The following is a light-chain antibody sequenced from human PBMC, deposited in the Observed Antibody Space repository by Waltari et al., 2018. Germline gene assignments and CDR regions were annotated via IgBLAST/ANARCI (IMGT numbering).Light chain of an antibody. CDR1: ESLFPVDANTT. Sequence: VMTQSPVSLSVTLGQEAPISCKSRESLFPVDANTTLYWFHQRPGQSPRSLIFWVCNGYAVVPDRCSGRGSGTDFTLRISRVEDEDVGVYYCIQGTRWPYTFGQGTKLDIK. CDR3: IQGTRWPYT. J-gene: IGKJ2*01. V-gene: IGKV2-30*02. CDR2: WVC.